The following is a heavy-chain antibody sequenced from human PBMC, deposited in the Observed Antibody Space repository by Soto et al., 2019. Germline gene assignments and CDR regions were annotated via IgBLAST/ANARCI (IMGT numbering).Heavy chain of an antibody. V-gene: IGHV3-53*01. CDR1: GFTVSSNY. CDR3: ARKSIAAPDYYYYGMDV. D-gene: IGHD6-6*01. J-gene: IGHJ6*02. Sequence: GGSLRLSCAASGFTVSSNYMSWVRQAPGKGLEWVSVIYSGGSTYYADSVKGRFTISRDNSKNTLYLQMNSLRAEDTAVYYCARKSIAAPDYYYYGMDVWGQGTTVTVSS. CDR2: IYSGGST.